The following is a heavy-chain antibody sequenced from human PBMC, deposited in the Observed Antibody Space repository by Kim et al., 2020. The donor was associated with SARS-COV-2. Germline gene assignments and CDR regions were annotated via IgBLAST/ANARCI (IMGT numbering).Heavy chain of an antibody. CDR3: TTVSKVVLESVPGDY. J-gene: IGHJ4*02. D-gene: IGHD2-2*01. CDR1: GFIFTNAW. V-gene: IGHV3-15*01. CDR2: IKSRTAGVTT. Sequence: GGSLILSCAASGFIFTNAWMNWVRRSPGKGLEWVGRIKSRTAGVTTDYAAPVKGRFTISRDDSQNTLYLQMDSLEIEDTALYYCTTVSKVVLESVPGDYWGQGTLAT.